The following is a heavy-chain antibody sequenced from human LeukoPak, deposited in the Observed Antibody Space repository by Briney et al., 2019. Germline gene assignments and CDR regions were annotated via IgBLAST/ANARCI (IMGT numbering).Heavy chain of an antibody. CDR2: IIPIFGTA. CDR3: ASSPYYYDSAPQWFDP. Sequence: GASVKVSCKASGYTFTSYAISWVRQAPGQGLEWMGGIIPIFGTANYAQKFQGRVTITADESTSTAYMELSSLRSEDTAVYYCASSPYYYDSAPQWFDPWGQGTLVTVSS. CDR1: GYTFTSYA. V-gene: IGHV1-69*13. D-gene: IGHD3-22*01. J-gene: IGHJ5*02.